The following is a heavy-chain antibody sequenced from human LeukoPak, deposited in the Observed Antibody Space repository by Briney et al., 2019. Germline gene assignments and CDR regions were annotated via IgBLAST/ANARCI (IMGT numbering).Heavy chain of an antibody. Sequence: LRLSCAASGFTFGDYAMHWVRQAPGKGLEWVSGISWNSGSIGYADSVKGRFTISRDNSKNTLYLQMNSLSAEDTAVYYCAKSRGYYYEKSGPADYWGQGTLVTVSS. J-gene: IGHJ4*02. CDR3: AKSRGYYYEKSGPADY. CDR1: GFTFGDYA. D-gene: IGHD3-22*01. CDR2: ISWNSGSI. V-gene: IGHV3-9*01.